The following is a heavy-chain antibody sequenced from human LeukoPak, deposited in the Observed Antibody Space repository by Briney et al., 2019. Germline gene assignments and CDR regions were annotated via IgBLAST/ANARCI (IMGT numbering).Heavy chain of an antibody. D-gene: IGHD4/OR15-4a*01. J-gene: IGHJ3*02. CDR1: GGSISSSSYY. Sequence: SETLSLTCTVSGGSISSSSYYWGWIRQPPGKGLEWIGSIYYSGSTYYNPSLKSPVTVSVDTSKNQFSLKLSSVTAADTAVYYCARQTLRLTDAFDIWGQGTMVTVSS. CDR3: ARQTLRLTDAFDI. CDR2: IYYSGST. V-gene: IGHV4-39*01.